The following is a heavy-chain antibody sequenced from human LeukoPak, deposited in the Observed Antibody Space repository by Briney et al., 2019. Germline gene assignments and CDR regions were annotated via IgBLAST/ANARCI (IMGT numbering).Heavy chain of an antibody. J-gene: IGHJ4*02. CDR1: GVSINSYY. V-gene: IGHV4-4*07. CDR2: IYTSGST. Sequence: SETLSLTCTVSGVSINSYYWSWIRQPAGKGLEWIGRIYTSGSTNYNPSLTSRVTISLDTSKNQVSLKLRSVTAADTAVYYCSEGYFEPFDHWGQGTLVTVSS. CDR3: SEGYFEPFDH. D-gene: IGHD2/OR15-2a*01.